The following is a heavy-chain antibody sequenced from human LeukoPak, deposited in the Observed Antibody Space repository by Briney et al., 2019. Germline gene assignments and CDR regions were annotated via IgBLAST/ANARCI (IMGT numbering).Heavy chain of an antibody. CDR1: DGLISSSDYY. V-gene: IGHV4-39*02. Sequence: SEALSLTCTVSDGLISSSDYYWGWLRQPPGKGLEWIGTIYYSGSTFYNPSLKSRVTISMDTSKNHFSLRLSSVTAADTAVFYCARIANVDMAKVNFDYWGQGTLVTVSS. J-gene: IGHJ4*02. CDR3: ARIANVDMAKVNFDY. CDR2: IYYSGST. D-gene: IGHD5-18*01.